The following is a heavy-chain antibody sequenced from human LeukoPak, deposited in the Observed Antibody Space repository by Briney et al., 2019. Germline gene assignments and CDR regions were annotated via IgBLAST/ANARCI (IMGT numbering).Heavy chain of an antibody. CDR2: IIPILGIA. CDR3: ARVRQVTGEYYFDY. CDR1: GGTFSSYA. D-gene: IGHD1-20*01. J-gene: IGHJ4*01. V-gene: IGHV1-69*04. Sequence: SVKVSCKASGGTFSSYAISWVRQAPGQGLEWMGRIIPILGIANYAQKFQGRVTITADKSTSTAYMELSSLRSEDTAVYYCARVRQVTGEYYFDYWGQEPWSPSPQ.